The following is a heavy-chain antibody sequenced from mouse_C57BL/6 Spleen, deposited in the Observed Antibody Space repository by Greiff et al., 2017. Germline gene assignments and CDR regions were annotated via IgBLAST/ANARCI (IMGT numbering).Heavy chain of an antibody. CDR3: ARQYDYDGFAY. CDR2: ISGGGGNT. J-gene: IGHJ3*01. Sequence: EVQRVESGGGLVKPGGSLKLSCAASGFTFSSYTMSWVRQTPEKRLEWVATISGGGGNTYYPDSVKGRFTISRDNAKNTLYLQMSSLRSEDTALYYCARQYDYDGFAYWGQGTLVTVSA. V-gene: IGHV5-9*01. D-gene: IGHD2-4*01. CDR1: GFTFSSYT.